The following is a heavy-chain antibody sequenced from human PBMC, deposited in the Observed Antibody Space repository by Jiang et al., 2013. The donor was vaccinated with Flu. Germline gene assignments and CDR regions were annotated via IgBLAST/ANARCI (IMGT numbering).Heavy chain of an antibody. V-gene: IGHV5-51*01. CDR3: VRGSKPRGGVADYNWFDP. CDR2: IYPGDSDT. Sequence: GAEVKKPGESLKISCMVSGLSFSNYWFGWVRQMPGKGLERMGTIYPGDSDTRYSPSFQGQVTMSADRSSRTAYLHWSSLQASDTAMYYCVRGSKPRGGVADYNWFDPWGQGTLVTVS. CDR1: GLSFSNYW. D-gene: IGHD6-19*01. J-gene: IGHJ5*02.